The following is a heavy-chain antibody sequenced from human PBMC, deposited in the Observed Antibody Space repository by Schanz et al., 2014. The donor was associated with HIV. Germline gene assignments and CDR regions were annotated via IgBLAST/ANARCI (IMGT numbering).Heavy chain of an antibody. Sequence: EVQLLESGGGLVQPGKSLRLSCAASGFTFYTYAMTWVRQGAGKGLEMVANMNQDGSRKYYVDSVKGRFTISRDNAANSLFLQMNSLRAEDTAVYYCVHDDSDNDGFDTWGQGTMVTVSS. CDR1: GFTFYTYA. CDR2: MNQDGSRK. V-gene: IGHV3-7*01. J-gene: IGHJ3*02. CDR3: VHDDSDNDGFDT. D-gene: IGHD3-22*01.